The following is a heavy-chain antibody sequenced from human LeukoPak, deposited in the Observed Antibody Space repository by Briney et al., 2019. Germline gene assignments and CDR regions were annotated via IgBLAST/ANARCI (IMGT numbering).Heavy chain of an antibody. CDR2: IYYSGST. D-gene: IGHD5-12*01. V-gene: IGHV4-59*01. CDR1: GGSISSYY. J-gene: IGHJ4*02. CDR3: AGYSGYGIGY. Sequence: PSETLSLTCTVSGGSISSYYWSWIRQPPGKGLEWIGYIYYSGSTNYNPSLKSRVTISVDTSKNQFSLKLSSVTAADTAMYYCAGYSGYGIGYWGQGTLVTVSS.